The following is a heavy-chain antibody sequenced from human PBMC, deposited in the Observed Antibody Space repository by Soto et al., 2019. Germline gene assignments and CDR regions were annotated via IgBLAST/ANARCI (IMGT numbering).Heavy chain of an antibody. D-gene: IGHD3-3*01. CDR3: ARTRTYYDFWSGSTYYYYGTDV. V-gene: IGHV4-59*01. CDR1: GGSISSYY. Sequence: SETLSLTCTVSGGSISSYYWSWIRQPPGKGLARIGYIYYSGSTNYNPSLKSRVTISVDTSKNQFSLKLSSVTAADTAVYYCARTRTYYDFWSGSTYYYYGTDVWGQGTTVTVSS. CDR2: IYYSGST. J-gene: IGHJ6*02.